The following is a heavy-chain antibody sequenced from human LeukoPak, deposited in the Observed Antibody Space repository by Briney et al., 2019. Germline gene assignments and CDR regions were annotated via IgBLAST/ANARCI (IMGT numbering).Heavy chain of an antibody. CDR2: LHVGGSR. J-gene: IGHJ4*02. CDR3: VRAPPSGGLNDNPGN. CDR1: GFTLNNNY. D-gene: IGHD2-15*01. V-gene: IGHV3-53*01. Sequence: GGSLRLSCSASGFTLNNNYMSWVRQAPGKGLEWVSDLHVGGSRYYADSVESRFTISRDNSKNTLYHEMNSLRGKHTAVIFCVRAPPSGGLNDNPGNWGEGTLVTVSS.